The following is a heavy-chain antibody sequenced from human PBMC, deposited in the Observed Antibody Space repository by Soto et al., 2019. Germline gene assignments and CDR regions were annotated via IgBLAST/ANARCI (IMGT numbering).Heavy chain of an antibody. V-gene: IGHV6-1*01. D-gene: IGHD3-10*01. J-gene: IGHJ3*02. CDR1: GDSVSSNSAA. Sequence: QVQLQQSGPGLVKPSQTLSLTCAISGDSVSSNSAAWNWIRQSPSRGLEWLGRTYYRSKWYNDYAVSVKSRITINPDTSKNQFSLQLNSVTPEDTAVYYCARDWREYYYGSGSYIRVGAFDIWGQGTMVTVSS. CDR2: TYYRSKWYN. CDR3: ARDWREYYYGSGSYIRVGAFDI.